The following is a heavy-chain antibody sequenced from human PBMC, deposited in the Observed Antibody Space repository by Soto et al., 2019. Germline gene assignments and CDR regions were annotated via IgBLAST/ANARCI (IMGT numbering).Heavy chain of an antibody. D-gene: IGHD3-16*01. J-gene: IGHJ5*01. V-gene: IGHV4-30-4*01. Sequence: SETLSLTCTVSGDSISSPDYYWSWIRQAPGKGLELIGYVYYRGSIYYTPSFESRVSISIDTSKNQFSLRLTSVTAADSAVYFCARVAFTPNWFDSWGQGILVTVSS. CDR3: ARVAFTPNWFDS. CDR1: GDSISSPDYY. CDR2: VYYRGSI.